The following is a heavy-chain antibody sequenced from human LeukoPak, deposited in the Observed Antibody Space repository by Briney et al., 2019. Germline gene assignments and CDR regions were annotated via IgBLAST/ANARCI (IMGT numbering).Heavy chain of an antibody. J-gene: IGHJ4*02. D-gene: IGHD2/OR15-2a*01. CDR1: GFTFRNFG. V-gene: IGHV3-30*03. Sequence: GGSLRLSCAASGFTFRNFGIPWVRQAPGKGLEWVALISYDGRNKYYADSVKGRFTISRDDSKNTLYLQMNSLRAEDTAMYYCTIFVNWGQGTLVTVSS. CDR3: TIFVN. CDR2: ISYDGRNK.